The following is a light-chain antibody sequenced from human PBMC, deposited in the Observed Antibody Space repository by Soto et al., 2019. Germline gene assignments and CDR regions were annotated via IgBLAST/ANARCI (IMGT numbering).Light chain of an antibody. CDR2: DAS. J-gene: IGKJ4*01. CDR3: QQYDNLRVT. Sequence: DIQMTQSPSSLSASVGDRVTITCQASQDISNYLNWYQQKPGKAPKLLIYDASNLETGVPSRFSGSGSGTDFTFTISSLQPEDIATYYRQQYDNLRVTFGGGTKVEIK. CDR1: QDISNY. V-gene: IGKV1-33*01.